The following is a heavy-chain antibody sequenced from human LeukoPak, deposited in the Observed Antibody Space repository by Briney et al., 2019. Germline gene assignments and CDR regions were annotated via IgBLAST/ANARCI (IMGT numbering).Heavy chain of an antibody. Sequence: GASVKVSCKASGGTFSSYAISWVRQAPGQGLEWMGGIIPIFGTANCAQKFQGRVTITADESTSTAYMELSSLRSEDTAVYYCASVSEDTNGVWGFFDYWGQGTLVTVSS. V-gene: IGHV1-69*13. J-gene: IGHJ4*02. CDR3: ASVSEDTNGVWGFFDY. D-gene: IGHD2-8*01. CDR2: IIPIFGTA. CDR1: GGTFSSYA.